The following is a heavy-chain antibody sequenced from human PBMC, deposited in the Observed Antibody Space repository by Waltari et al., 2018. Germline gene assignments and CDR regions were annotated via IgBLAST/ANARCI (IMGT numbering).Heavy chain of an antibody. CDR3: ARGRYYDFWSGYYGNFDY. V-gene: IGHV4-34*01. CDR2: INHSGST. D-gene: IGHD3-3*01. Sequence: QVQLQQWGAGLLQPSETLSLTCAVYGGSFSGYYWSWIRQPPGKGLEWIGEINHSGSTNYNPSLKSRVTISVDTSKNQFSLKLSSVTAADTAVYYCARGRYYDFWSGYYGNFDYWGQGTLVTVSS. CDR1: GGSFSGYY. J-gene: IGHJ4*02.